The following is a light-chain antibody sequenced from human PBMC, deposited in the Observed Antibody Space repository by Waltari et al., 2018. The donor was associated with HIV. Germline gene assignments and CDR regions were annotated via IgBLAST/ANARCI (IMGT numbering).Light chain of an antibody. Sequence: QSVLTQPPSVSGAPGQRVTISCTGSSSNIGAGYDVHWYQQLPGTAPTLLIYVSSNRPAGVPDRFSGSKSGSSASLAIAGLQAEDEADYYCQSYDSSLSVYVVFGGGTKLTVL. CDR2: VSS. CDR3: QSYDSSLSVYVV. J-gene: IGLJ2*01. CDR1: SSNIGAGYD. V-gene: IGLV1-40*01.